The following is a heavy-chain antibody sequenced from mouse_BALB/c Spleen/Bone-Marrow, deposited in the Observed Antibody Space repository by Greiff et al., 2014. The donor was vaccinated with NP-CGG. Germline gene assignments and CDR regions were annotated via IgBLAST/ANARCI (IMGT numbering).Heavy chain of an antibody. CDR1: GYNFTTHW. Sequence: VQLQQSGAELARPGASVKLSCKASGYNFTTHWLQWVKQRPGQGLEWIGAIYPGDGDTRYTQKFKGKATLTADKSSSTAYMQLSELASEDSAVYYCARGDYGCEWYFEVWGAGTTVTVSS. J-gene: IGHJ1*01. D-gene: IGHD1-2*01. CDR2: IYPGDGDT. V-gene: IGHV1-87*01. CDR3: ARGDYGCEWYFEV.